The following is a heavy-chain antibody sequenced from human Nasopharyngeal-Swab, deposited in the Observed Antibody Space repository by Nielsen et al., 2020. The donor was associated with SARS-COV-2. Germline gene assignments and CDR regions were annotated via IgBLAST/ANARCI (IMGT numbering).Heavy chain of an antibody. CDR1: GGTFSSYA. CDR2: IIPILGIA. J-gene: IGHJ6*02. D-gene: IGHD6-19*01. CDR3: ARDIGSGWSYYYGMDV. Sequence: SVKVSCKASGGTFSSYATSWVRQAPGQGLEWMGGIIPILGIANYAQKFQGRVTITADKSTSTAYMELSSLRSEDTAVYYCARDIGSGWSYYYGMDVWGQGTTVTVSS. V-gene: IGHV1-69*10.